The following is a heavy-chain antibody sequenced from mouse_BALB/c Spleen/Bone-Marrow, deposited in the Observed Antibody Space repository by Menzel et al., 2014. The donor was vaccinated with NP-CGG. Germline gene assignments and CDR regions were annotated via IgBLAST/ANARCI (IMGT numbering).Heavy chain of an antibody. D-gene: IGHD1-1*01. Sequence: EVKLVESGGGLVQPGGSRKLSCAASGFTFSSFGMHWVRQAPEKGLEWVAYINSGSSTIYYADTVKGRFTISRDNPKNTLFLRMTSLRSEDTAMYYCARRYYGSSFSYFDYWGQGTTLTVSS. J-gene: IGHJ2*01. CDR3: ARRYYGSSFSYFDY. CDR1: GFTFSSFG. V-gene: IGHV5-17*02. CDR2: INSGSSTI.